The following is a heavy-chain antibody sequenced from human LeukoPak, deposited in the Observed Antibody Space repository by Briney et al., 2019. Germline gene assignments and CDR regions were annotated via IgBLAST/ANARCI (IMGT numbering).Heavy chain of an antibody. J-gene: IGHJ4*02. D-gene: IGHD3-22*01. CDR3: AGTYYYDSSGYSYEY. CDR2: ISSSSSTI. V-gene: IGHV3-48*01. CDR1: GFTFSSYS. Sequence: PGGSLRLSCAASGFTFSSYSMNWVRQAPGKGLEWVSYISSSSSTIYYADSVKGRFTISRDNSKNTLYVQMNSLRAEDTAVYYCAGTYYYDSSGYSYEYWGQGTLVAVSS.